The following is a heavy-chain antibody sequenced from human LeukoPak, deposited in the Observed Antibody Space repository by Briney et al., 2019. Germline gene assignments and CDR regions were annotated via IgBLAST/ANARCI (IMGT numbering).Heavy chain of an antibody. CDR3: AKDRAGVGATPYYFDY. D-gene: IGHD1-26*01. Sequence: GGSLRLSCAASGFTFSSYAMSWVRQAPGKGLEWVSAISGSGGSTYYADSVKGRFAISRDNSKNTLYLQMNSLRAEDTAVYYCAKDRAGVGATPYYFDYWGQGTLVTVSS. J-gene: IGHJ4*02. CDR1: GFTFSSYA. CDR2: ISGSGGST. V-gene: IGHV3-23*01.